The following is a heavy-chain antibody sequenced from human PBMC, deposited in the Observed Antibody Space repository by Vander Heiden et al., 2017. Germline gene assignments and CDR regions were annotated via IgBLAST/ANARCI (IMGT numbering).Heavy chain of an antibody. V-gene: IGHV1-69*01. Sequence: QVQLVQSGAEVKKPGSSVKVSCKASGGTFSSYANSWVRQAPGQGLEWMGGIIPIFGTANYAQKFQGRVTITADESTSTAYMELSSLRSEDTAVYYCARPTYYYGSGSYWAYGMDVWGQGTTVTVSS. J-gene: IGHJ6*02. CDR2: IIPIFGTA. CDR1: GGTFSSYA. D-gene: IGHD3-10*01. CDR3: ARPTYYYGSGSYWAYGMDV.